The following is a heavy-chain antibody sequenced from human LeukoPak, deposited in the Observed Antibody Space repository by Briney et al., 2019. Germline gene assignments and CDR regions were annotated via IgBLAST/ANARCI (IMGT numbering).Heavy chain of an antibody. CDR3: AHNGGESGNYGWFDY. CDR1: GGSISSSSNY. D-gene: IGHD3-10*01. CDR2: IYYSGST. V-gene: IGHV4-39*07. J-gene: IGHJ4*02. Sequence: SETLSLTCTVSGGSISSSSNYWGWIRQPPGKGLEWIGSIYYSGSTYYNPSLKSRVTISVDTSKNQFSLKLSSVTAADTAVYYCAHNGGESGNYGWFDYWGQGTLVTVSS.